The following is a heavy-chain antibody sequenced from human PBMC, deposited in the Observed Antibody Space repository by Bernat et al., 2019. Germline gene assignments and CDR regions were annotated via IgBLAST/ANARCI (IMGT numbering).Heavy chain of an antibody. J-gene: IGHJ3*02. D-gene: IGHD4-11*01. CDR2: IYSNGNT. V-gene: IGHV3-66*01. Sequence: EVQLVESGGGLVQPGGSLRLSCAASGFTVSTNYMSWVRQAPGKGLEWVSIIYSNGNTYYADSVKDRFTISKDNSKNTLYLQMNSLRAEDTAVYYCARDSSTVTSWNAFDIWGQGTMVTVSS. CDR3: ARDSSTVTSWNAFDI. CDR1: GFTVSTNY.